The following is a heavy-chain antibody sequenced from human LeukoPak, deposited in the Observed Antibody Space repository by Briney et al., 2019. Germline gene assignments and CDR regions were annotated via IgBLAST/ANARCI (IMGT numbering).Heavy chain of an antibody. V-gene: IGHV1-69*04. Sequence: SVKVSCKASGGTFTSYTISWVRQAPGQGLEWMGRFIPILGIANYAQKFQGRVTITADKSTSTAYMELSSLRSEDTAVYYCTRDFDSTYYYYYMDVWGKGTTVTVSS. CDR2: FIPILGIA. D-gene: IGHD4-11*01. J-gene: IGHJ6*03. CDR1: GGTFTSYT. CDR3: TRDFDSTYYYYYMDV.